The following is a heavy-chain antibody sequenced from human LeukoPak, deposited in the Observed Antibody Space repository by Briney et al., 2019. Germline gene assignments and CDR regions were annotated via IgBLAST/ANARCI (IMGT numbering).Heavy chain of an antibody. Sequence: PSETLSLTCTVSGGSISSYYWSWIRQPPGKGLEWIGSIYYSGSTNYNPSLKSRVTMSVDTSQNQFSLKLSSVTAADTAVYYCASRRAEGGSNGLYNWSDPWGQGTLVTVSS. CDR2: IYYSGST. D-gene: IGHD6-13*01. J-gene: IGHJ5*02. CDR1: GGSISSYY. V-gene: IGHV4-59*08. CDR3: ASRRAEGGSNGLYNWSDP.